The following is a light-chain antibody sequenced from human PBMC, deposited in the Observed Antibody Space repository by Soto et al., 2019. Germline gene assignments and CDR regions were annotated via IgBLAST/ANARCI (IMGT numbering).Light chain of an antibody. J-gene: IGLJ2*01. V-gene: IGLV1-47*01. Sequence: QSVLTQPLSASGTPGQRVTISCSGSSSNIGSNYVYWYQQLPGTAPKVPIYRNNQRPSGVPDRFSGSKSGTSASLAISGLRSEDEANYYCAAWDVSLSGVVFGGGTKLTVL. CDR3: AAWDVSLSGVV. CDR1: SSNIGSNY. CDR2: RNN.